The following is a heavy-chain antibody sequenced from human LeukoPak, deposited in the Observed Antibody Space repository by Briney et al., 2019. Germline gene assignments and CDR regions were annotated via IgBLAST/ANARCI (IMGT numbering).Heavy chain of an antibody. CDR1: GGSVSSSDYF. D-gene: IGHD3-22*01. V-gene: IGHV4-39*07. Sequence: SETLSLTCTVSGGSVSSSDYFWGWIRQSPGRGLKWIGALHNSGTKYCNPSLKSRVTISIDTSKKQFSLRLSSVSAAETAVYYCARVGVYYDSSGYYWPHWFDSWGQGTLVTVSS. CDR3: ARVGVYYDSSGYYWPHWFDS. J-gene: IGHJ5*01. CDR2: LHNSGTK.